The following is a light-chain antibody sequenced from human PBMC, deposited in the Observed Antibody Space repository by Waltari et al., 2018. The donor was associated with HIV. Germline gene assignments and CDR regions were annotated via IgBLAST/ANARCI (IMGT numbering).Light chain of an antibody. Sequence: QAVVTQEPSLTVSPGGTVTLTCGSSTGAVTSGHYPYWFQQKPGQAPRTLIYDTNTKHSWTPDRFSGSLLGGKAALTLSGAQPEDEAEYYCLLSYSGTRVFGGGTKLTVL. CDR3: LLSYSGTRV. CDR2: DTN. V-gene: IGLV7-46*01. J-gene: IGLJ3*02. CDR1: TGAVTSGHY.